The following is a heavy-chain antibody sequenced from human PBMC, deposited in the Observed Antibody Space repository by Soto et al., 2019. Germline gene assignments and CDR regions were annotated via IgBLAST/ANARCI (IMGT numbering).Heavy chain of an antibody. CDR1: GFTFSSYG. D-gene: IGHD6-19*01. Sequence: QVQLVESGGGVVQPGRSLRLSCAASGFTFSSYGMHWVRQAPGKGLEWVAVIWYDGSNKYYADSVKGRFTISRDNSKNTLYLQMNSLRAEDTAVYYCAREGVAVAGTGDAFDIWGQGTMVTVSS. J-gene: IGHJ3*02. CDR2: IWYDGSNK. V-gene: IGHV3-33*01. CDR3: AREGVAVAGTGDAFDI.